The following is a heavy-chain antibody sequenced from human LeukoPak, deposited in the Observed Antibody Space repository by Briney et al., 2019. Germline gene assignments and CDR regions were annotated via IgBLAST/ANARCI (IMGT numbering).Heavy chain of an antibody. CDR1: GFTFSSYG. V-gene: IGHV3-30*18. Sequence: GSLRLSCAASGFTFSSYGMHWVRQAPGKGLEWVAVISYDGSNKYYADSVEGRFTISRDNSKNTLYLQMNSLRAEDTAVYYCAKVAAAGSWGQGTLVTVSS. CDR3: AKVAAAGS. CDR2: ISYDGSNK. J-gene: IGHJ5*02. D-gene: IGHD6-13*01.